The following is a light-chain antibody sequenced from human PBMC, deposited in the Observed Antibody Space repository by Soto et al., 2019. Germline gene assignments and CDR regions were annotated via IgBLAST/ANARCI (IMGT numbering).Light chain of an antibody. J-gene: IGKJ1*01. CDR3: QQYKSYSPRT. CDR1: QSISSW. Sequence: DIQMTQSPSTLSASVGDRVTITCRASQSISSWLAWYQQKPGKAPKLLIYEASSLESGVPSRFSGSRSGTEFTITISSLQPDDFATYYCQQYKSYSPRTCDQGPMVEIK. V-gene: IGKV1-5*03. CDR2: EAS.